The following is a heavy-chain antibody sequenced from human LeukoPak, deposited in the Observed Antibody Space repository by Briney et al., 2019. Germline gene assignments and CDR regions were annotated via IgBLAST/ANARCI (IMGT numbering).Heavy chain of an antibody. J-gene: IGHJ5*02. CDR2: MNPNSGNT. Sequence: ASVKVSCKASGYTFTSYDINWVRQATGQGLEWMGWMNPNSGNTGYAQKFQGRVTMTRNTSISTAYMELSSLRSEDTAVYYCARPPRTYHYDSSGYRYNWFDPWGQGTLVTVSS. V-gene: IGHV1-8*01. CDR3: ARPPRTYHYDSSGYRYNWFDP. CDR1: GYTFTSYD. D-gene: IGHD3-22*01.